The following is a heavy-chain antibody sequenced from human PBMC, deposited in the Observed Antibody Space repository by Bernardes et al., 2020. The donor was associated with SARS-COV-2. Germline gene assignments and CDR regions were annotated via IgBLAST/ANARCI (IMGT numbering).Heavy chain of an antibody. J-gene: IGHJ6*02. Sequence: GGSLRLSCAASGFTFSSYSMNWVRQAPGKGLEWVSYISSSSSTIYYADSVKGRFTISRDNAKNSLYLQMNSLRDEDTAVYYCARDKWLVPFVGNWKYGMDVWGQGTTVTVSS. D-gene: IGHD6-19*01. CDR1: GFTFSSYS. CDR3: ARDKWLVPFVGNWKYGMDV. V-gene: IGHV3-48*02. CDR2: ISSSSSTI.